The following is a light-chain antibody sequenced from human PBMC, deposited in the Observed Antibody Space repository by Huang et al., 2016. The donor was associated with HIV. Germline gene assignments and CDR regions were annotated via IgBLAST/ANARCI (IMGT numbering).Light chain of an antibody. V-gene: IGKV4-1*01. Sequence: DIVMTQSPASLAVSLGERATINCKSSQRVLYSSNNRNYLAWYQQKPGHPPKLLIYWASSREAGVPDRFSGTGSGTDFTLTINSLQAEDVAFYYCHQYYSTRGTFGQGTKVEIK. CDR2: WAS. CDR3: HQYYSTRGT. J-gene: IGKJ1*01. CDR1: QRVLYSSNNRNY.